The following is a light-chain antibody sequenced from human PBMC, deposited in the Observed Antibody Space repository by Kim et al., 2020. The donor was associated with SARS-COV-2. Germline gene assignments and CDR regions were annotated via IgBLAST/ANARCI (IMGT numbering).Light chain of an antibody. J-gene: IGKJ4*01. Sequence: PGERAALSCRASQSVSNNLSGYQQKPGQAPRLLIFDASNRATGIPARFSGSWSGTDFTLTISSLEPEDFAVYYCQQSDNWPLTFGGGTKVDIK. V-gene: IGKV3-11*01. CDR2: DAS. CDR1: QSVSNN. CDR3: QQSDNWPLT.